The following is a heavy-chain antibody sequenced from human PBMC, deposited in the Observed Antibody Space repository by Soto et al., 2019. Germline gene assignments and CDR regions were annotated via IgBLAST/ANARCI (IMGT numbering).Heavy chain of an antibody. CDR1: GGSISSSSYY. CDR3: AGGDYYHSSGYYFYYYTMDV. CDR2: VYYGGST. Sequence: SETLSLTCTVPGGSISSSSYYWCWIRQPPGQGLEWIGNVYYGGSTYYNPSLKSRGTISVETSKSQFSLKLSSVTAADTAVYYCAGGDYYHSSGYYFYYYTMDVWGQGTTVTVSS. V-gene: IGHV4-39*01. J-gene: IGHJ6*02. D-gene: IGHD3-22*01.